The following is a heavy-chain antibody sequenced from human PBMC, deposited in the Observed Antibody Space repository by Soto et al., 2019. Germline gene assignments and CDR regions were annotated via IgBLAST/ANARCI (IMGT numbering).Heavy chain of an antibody. CDR3: ARDVAALDY. Sequence: QVQLVQFGAEEKKPGASVKVSCKASGYTFTSYAMHWVRQAPGQSLEWMGWVNPGNGNTKYSQKFQGRITITRDTSASTAYMELNSLRSEDTAVYYCARDVAALDYWGQGTLVTDSS. J-gene: IGHJ4*02. CDR2: VNPGNGNT. D-gene: IGHD6-13*01. V-gene: IGHV1-3*05. CDR1: GYTFTSYA.